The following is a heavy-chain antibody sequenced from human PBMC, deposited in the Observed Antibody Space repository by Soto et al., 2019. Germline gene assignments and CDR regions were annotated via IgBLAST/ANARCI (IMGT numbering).Heavy chain of an antibody. CDR1: GFTFSSYA. CDR3: ARDRAAAGTHQRIYYYYYYGMDV. CDR2: ISYDGSNK. J-gene: IGHJ6*02. Sequence: GGSLRLSCAASGFTFSSYAMHWVRQAPGKGLEWVAVISYDGSNKYYADSVKGRFTISRDNSKNTLYLQMNSLRAEDTAVYYCARDRAAAGTHQRIYYYYYYGMDVWGQGTTVTVSS. V-gene: IGHV3-30-3*01. D-gene: IGHD6-13*01.